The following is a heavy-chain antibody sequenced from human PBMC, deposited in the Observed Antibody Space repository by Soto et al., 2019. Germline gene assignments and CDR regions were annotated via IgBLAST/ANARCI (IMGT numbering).Heavy chain of an antibody. D-gene: IGHD3-22*01. CDR1: GFTFSSYA. Sequence: GGSLRLSCAASGFTFSSYAMSWVLQAPWKGLEWVSAISGSGGSTYYADSVKGRFTISRDNSKNTLYLQMNSLRAEDTAVYYCAKDSPPPYYDSSGMADYYGMDVWGQGTTVTVSS. J-gene: IGHJ6*02. CDR3: AKDSPPPYYDSSGMADYYGMDV. V-gene: IGHV3-23*01. CDR2: ISGSGGST.